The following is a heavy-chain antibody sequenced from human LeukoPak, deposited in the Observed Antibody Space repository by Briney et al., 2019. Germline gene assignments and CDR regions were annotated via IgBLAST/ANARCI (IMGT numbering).Heavy chain of an antibody. V-gene: IGHV1-46*01. CDR3: ARGGMTTVTTDYMDV. Sequence: GASVKVSCKASGYTFTSYYMHWVRQAPGQGLEWMGIINPSGGSTSYAQKFQGRVTMTRDMSTSTVYMEPSSLRSEDTAVYYCARGGMTTVTTDYMDVWGKGTTVTVSS. D-gene: IGHD4-17*01. CDR2: INPSGGST. CDR1: GYTFTSYY. J-gene: IGHJ6*03.